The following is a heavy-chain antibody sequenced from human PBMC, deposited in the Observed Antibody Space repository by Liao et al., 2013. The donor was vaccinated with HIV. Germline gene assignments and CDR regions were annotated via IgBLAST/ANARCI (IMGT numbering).Heavy chain of an antibody. V-gene: IGHV4-4*07. CDR1: GASISGYY. CDR3: ARVDQYYDYWRGYENWFDP. CDR2: IHATGST. Sequence: QVQLQESGPGLVRPSETLSLSCSVSGASISGYYWSWIRQSAGKGLEWIGRIHATGSTNSNPSLQSRVTMSIDASKSQFSLNLTSVTAADTAVYYCARVDQYYDYWRGYENWFDPWGQGTLVTVSS. D-gene: IGHD3-3*01. J-gene: IGHJ5*02.